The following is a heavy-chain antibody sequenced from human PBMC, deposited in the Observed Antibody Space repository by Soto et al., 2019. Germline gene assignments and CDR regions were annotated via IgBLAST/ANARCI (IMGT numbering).Heavy chain of an antibody. CDR1: GYTFTSYG. CDR2: ISAYNGNT. V-gene: IGHV1-18*01. Sequence: ASVKVSCKASGYTFTSYGISWVRQAPGQGLEWMGWISAYNGNTNYAQKLQGRVTMTTDTSTSTAYMELRSLRSDDTAVYYCARAGGCSSTSCNHNWFDPWGQGTLVTVSS. J-gene: IGHJ5*02. CDR3: ARAGGCSSTSCNHNWFDP. D-gene: IGHD2-2*01.